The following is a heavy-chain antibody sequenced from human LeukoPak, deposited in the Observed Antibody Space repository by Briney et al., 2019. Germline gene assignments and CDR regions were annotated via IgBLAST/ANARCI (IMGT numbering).Heavy chain of an antibody. CDR1: GGSISSYY. D-gene: IGHD6-19*01. CDR3: ARAYSSGYSYFDS. V-gene: IGHV4-59*01. CDR2: IYYSGTT. J-gene: IGHJ4*02. Sequence: SETLSLTCTVSGGSISSYYWSWIRQPPGKGLEWIGYIYYSGTTNYNPSLKSRVTISVDTSKNQFSLKLDSVTAADTAVYYCARAYSSGYSYFDSWGQGTMVTVSS.